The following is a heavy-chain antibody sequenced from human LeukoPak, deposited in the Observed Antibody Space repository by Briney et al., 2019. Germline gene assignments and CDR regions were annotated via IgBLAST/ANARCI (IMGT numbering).Heavy chain of an antibody. D-gene: IGHD3-22*01. Sequence: ASVKVSCKASGYTFTNYDVNWVRQATGQGLEWMGWMNPNSGNTGYAQKFQGRVTKTRNTSISTAYMELSSLRSEDTAVYYCARGALNYYDSCGYSVDYWGLGTLVTVSS. CDR2: MNPNSGNT. CDR1: GYTFTNYD. J-gene: IGHJ4*02. CDR3: ARGALNYYDSCGYSVDY. V-gene: IGHV1-8*01.